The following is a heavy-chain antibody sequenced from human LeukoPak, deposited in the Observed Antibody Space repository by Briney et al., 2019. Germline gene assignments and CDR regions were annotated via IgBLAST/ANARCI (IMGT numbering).Heavy chain of an antibody. Sequence: SETLSLTCTVSGGSISSGSYYWSWIRQPTGKGLEWIGRIYTSGSTNYNPSLKSRVTISVDTSKNQFSLKLSSVTAADTAVYYCARAAAAAPKRAGYMDVWGKGTTVTVSS. V-gene: IGHV4-61*02. CDR3: ARAAAAAPKRAGYMDV. D-gene: IGHD6-13*01. CDR1: GGSISSGSYY. J-gene: IGHJ6*03. CDR2: IYTSGST.